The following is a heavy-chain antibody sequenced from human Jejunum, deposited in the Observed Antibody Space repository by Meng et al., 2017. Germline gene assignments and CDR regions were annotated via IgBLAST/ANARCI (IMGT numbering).Heavy chain of an antibody. D-gene: IGHD3-3*02. CDR1: GFRFSNYY. CDR2: ISGSWTTI. CDR3: ARGQYFETEGYSNFYYILDV. J-gene: IGHJ6*02. Sequence: GESLKISCAASGFRFSNYYMTWIRQAPGKGLEWVSYISGSWTTIYHADSVKGRFTISRENAKNSLYLQMDSLRGEDTAVYYCARGQYFETEGYSNFYYILDVCGQGTTVTVSS. V-gene: IGHV3-11*04.